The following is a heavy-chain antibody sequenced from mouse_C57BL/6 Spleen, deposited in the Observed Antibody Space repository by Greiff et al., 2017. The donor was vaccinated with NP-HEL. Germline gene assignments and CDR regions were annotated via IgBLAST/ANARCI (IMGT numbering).Heavy chain of an antibody. J-gene: IGHJ1*03. CDR3: ARSMNFDV. D-gene: IGHD2-3*01. V-gene: IGHV2-2*01. CDR2: IWSGGST. CDR1: GFSLTSYG. Sequence: QVQLKESGPGLVQPSQSLSITCTVSGFSLTSYGVHWVRQSPGKGLEWLGVIWSGGSTDYNAAFISRLSISKDNSKSQVFFKMNSLQADDTAIYYCARSMNFDVWGTGTTVTVSS.